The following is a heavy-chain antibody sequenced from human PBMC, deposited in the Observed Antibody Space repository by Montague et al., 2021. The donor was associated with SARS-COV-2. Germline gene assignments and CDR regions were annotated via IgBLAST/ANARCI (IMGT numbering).Heavy chain of an antibody. J-gene: IGHJ3*02. Sequence: SLRLSCAASGFTFSSYAMHWVRQAPGKGLEYVSGIINNGGTTYYANSVKGRFTISRANSENTLYLQMGSLRGEGMAVYYCARAPMVRGVSPPQIALDIWGRGTMVTVSS. CDR3: ARAPMVRGVSPPQIALDI. CDR1: GFTFSSYA. D-gene: IGHD3-10*01. CDR2: IINNGGTT. V-gene: IGHV3-64*01.